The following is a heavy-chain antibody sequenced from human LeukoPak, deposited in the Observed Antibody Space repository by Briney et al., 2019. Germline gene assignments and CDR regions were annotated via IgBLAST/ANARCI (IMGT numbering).Heavy chain of an antibody. Sequence: SETLSLTCTVSGGSFSTTSYYWGWVRQPPGKGLEWIATINYSGSTYYNPSLLSRVTISVDPSKNQLSLNLTSMTAADTAVYYCVGHPSTYGISPDYLDFWGQGTLVTVSS. V-gene: IGHV4-39*01. CDR3: VGHPSTYGISPDYLDF. CDR2: INYSGST. D-gene: IGHD3-10*01. J-gene: IGHJ4*02. CDR1: GGSFSTTSYY.